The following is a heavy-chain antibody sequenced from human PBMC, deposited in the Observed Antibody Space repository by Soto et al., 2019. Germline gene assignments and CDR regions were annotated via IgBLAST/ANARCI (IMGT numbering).Heavy chain of an antibody. V-gene: IGHV3-30*04. CDR1: GFTFTNFA. CDR2: ISSDGNTK. J-gene: IGHJ4*02. CDR3: AKDHYFSRSGSPSPYYFDY. D-gene: IGHD3-10*01. Sequence: QVYLVESGGGVVQPGKSLRLSCTVSGFTFTNFAMHWVRQAPGKGTEWVALISSDGNTKYYADSVKGRFTISRDNSKNTLYLQMSGLRIEDTAVFYWAKDHYFSRSGSPSPYYFDYWGQGTLVTVSS.